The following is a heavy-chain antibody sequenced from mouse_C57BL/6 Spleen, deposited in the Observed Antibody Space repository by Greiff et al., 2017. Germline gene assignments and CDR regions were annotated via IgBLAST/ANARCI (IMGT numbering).Heavy chain of an antibody. CDR1: GYTFTDYY. V-gene: IGHV1-26*01. J-gene: IGHJ2*01. D-gene: IGHD2-2*01. CDR2: INPNNGGT. Sequence: VQLQQSGPELVKPGASVKISCKASGYTFTDYYMNWVKQSHGKSLEWIGDINPNNGGTSYNQKFKGKATLTVDKSSSTAYMELRSLTSEDSAVYYCAIYYGYDGYFDYWGQGTTLTVSS. CDR3: AIYYGYDGYFDY.